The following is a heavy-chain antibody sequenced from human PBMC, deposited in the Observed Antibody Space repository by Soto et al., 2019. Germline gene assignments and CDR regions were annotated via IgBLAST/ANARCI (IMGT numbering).Heavy chain of an antibody. CDR1: GGTFSSYA. CDR3: ALAATIFGVLDY. Sequence: SVKVSCKASGGTFSSYAISWVRQAPGQGLEWMGGIIPIFGTANYAQKFQGRVTITADESTSTAYMELSSLRSEDTAVYYCALAATIFGVLDYWGQGTLVTVS. J-gene: IGHJ4*02. V-gene: IGHV1-69*13. D-gene: IGHD3-3*01. CDR2: IIPIFGTA.